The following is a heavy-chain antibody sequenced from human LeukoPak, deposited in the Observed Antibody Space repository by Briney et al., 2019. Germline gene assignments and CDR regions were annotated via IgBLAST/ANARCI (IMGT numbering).Heavy chain of an antibody. CDR1: GFTVSSNY. Sequence: PGGSLRLSCAASGFTVSSNYMSWVRQAPGKGLEWVLVIYSGGSTYYADSVKGRFTISRDNSKNTLYLQMNSLRAEDTAVYYCARDTMVRGVIVWGQGTLVTVSS. J-gene: IGHJ1*01. CDR2: IYSGGST. D-gene: IGHD3-10*01. CDR3: ARDTMVRGVIV. V-gene: IGHV3-53*01.